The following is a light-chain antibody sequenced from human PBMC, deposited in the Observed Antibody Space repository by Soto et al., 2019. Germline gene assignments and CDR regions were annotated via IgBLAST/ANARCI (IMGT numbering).Light chain of an antibody. CDR2: EVA. CDR1: SSDVGAYNY. V-gene: IGLV2-14*01. CDR3: SSYTDSNTVL. J-gene: IGLJ2*01. Sequence: QSALTQPASVSGSPGQSITISCTGTSSDVGAYNYVSWYQHHPGKAPKLIIYEVANRPSGVSNRFSGSKSGNTASLTISGLQAEDEADYYCSSYTDSNTVLFGGGPKVTVL.